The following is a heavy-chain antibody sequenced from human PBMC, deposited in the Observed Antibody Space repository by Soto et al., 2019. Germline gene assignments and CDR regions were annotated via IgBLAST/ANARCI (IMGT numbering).Heavy chain of an antibody. V-gene: IGHV3-53*01. CDR1: GFTVSSNY. J-gene: IGHJ4*02. Sequence: GGSLRLSCAASGFTVSSNYMSWVRQAPGKGLEWVSVIYSGGSTYYADSVKGRFTISRDNSKNTLYLQMNSLRAEDTAVYYCARREIVGATATDYWGQGTLVTVSS. CDR2: IYSGGST. CDR3: ARREIVGATATDY. D-gene: IGHD1-26*01.